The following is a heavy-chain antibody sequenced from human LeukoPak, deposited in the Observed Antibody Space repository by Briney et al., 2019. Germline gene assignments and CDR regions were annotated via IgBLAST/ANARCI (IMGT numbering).Heavy chain of an antibody. CDR3: ARGRGSTVTNDY. J-gene: IGHJ4*02. D-gene: IGHD4-17*01. CDR1: GGSISSYY. V-gene: IGHV4-59*01. CDR2: IYYGGST. Sequence: SETLSLTCTVSGGSISSYYWSWIRQPPGKGLEWIGYIYYGGSTNYNPSLKSRVTISVDTSKNQFSLKLSSVTAADTAVYYCARGRGSTVTNDYWGQGTLVTVSS.